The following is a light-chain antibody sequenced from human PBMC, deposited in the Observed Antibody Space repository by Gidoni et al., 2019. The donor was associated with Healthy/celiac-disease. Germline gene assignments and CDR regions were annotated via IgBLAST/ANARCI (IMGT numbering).Light chain of an antibody. J-gene: IGKJ4*01. CDR2: GAS. CDR3: QQYNNWPALT. V-gene: IGKV3-15*01. Sequence: EIVMPQSPATLSVSPGERATLSCRASQSVSSSLAWYQQKPGQAPRLLIYGASTRATGIPARFSGSGSGTEFTLTISSLQSEDFAVYYCQQYNNWPALTFGGGTKVEIK. CDR1: QSVSSS.